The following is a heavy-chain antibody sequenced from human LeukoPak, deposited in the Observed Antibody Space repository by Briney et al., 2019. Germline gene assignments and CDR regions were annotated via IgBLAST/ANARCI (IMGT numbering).Heavy chain of an antibody. V-gene: IGHV3-73*01. CDR2: IRSKANSYAT. D-gene: IGHD3-22*01. CDR1: GFTFSGSA. J-gene: IGHJ3*02. CDR3: TRIGYYYDSSGYYYFGEEDAFGI. Sequence: GGSLRLSCAASGFTFSGSAMHWVRQASGKGLEWVGRIRSKANSYATAYAASVKGRFTISRDDSKNTAYLQMNSLKTEDTAVYYCTRIGYYYDSSGYYYFGEEDAFGIWGQGTMVTVSS.